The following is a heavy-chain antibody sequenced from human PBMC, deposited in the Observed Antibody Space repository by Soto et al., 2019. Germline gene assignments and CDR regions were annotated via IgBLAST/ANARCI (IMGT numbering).Heavy chain of an antibody. D-gene: IGHD1-1*01. V-gene: IGHV2-5*02. CDR1: GLSLSTSGVA. CDR3: AHALARGSTRLYFQH. J-gene: IGHJ1*01. CDR2: IYWDDDK. Sequence: GSGPTLVNPTQTITLTCTFYGLSLSTSGVAVGWIRQPPGKALEWLALIYWDDDKRYSPSLKSRLTITKDTSKNQVVLTMTNMDTVDTATYYCAHALARGSTRLYFQHRGKGTQVTVS.